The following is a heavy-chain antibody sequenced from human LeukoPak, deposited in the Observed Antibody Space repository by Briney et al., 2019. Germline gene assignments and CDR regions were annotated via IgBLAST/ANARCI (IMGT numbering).Heavy chain of an antibody. CDR1: VGTFSSYA. CDR3: ASTSGPHYYDSSGYYGAFDI. J-gene: IGHJ3*02. Sequence: SVKVSCKASVGTFSSYAISWVRQAPGQGLEWMGGIIPIFGTANYAQTFQGRVTITTDESTSTAYMELSSLRSEDTAVYYCASTSGPHYYDSSGYYGAFDIWGQGTMVTVSS. CDR2: IIPIFGTA. D-gene: IGHD3-22*01. V-gene: IGHV1-69*05.